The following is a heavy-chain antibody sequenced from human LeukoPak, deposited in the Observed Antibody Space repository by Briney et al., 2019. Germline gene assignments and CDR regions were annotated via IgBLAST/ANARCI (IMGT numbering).Heavy chain of an antibody. V-gene: IGHV3-11*01. Sequence: PGRSLRLSCAASGFTFSDYYMSWIRQAPGKGLEWVSYISSSGSTIYYADSVKGRFTISRDNAKNSLYLQMNSLRAEDTAVYYCARAMYYDSSGIDYWGQGTLVTVSS. CDR2: ISSSGSTI. CDR3: ARAMYYDSSGIDY. J-gene: IGHJ4*02. CDR1: GFTFSDYY. D-gene: IGHD3-22*01.